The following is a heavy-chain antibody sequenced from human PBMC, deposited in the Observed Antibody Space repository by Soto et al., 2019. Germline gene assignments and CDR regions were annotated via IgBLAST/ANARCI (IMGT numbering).Heavy chain of an antibody. CDR2: IWYDGSNK. CDR1: GFTFSSYG. V-gene: IGHV3-33*01. Sequence: GGSLRLSCAASGFTFSSYGMHWVRQAPGKGLEWVAVIWYDGSNKYYADSVKGRFTISRDNSKNTLYLQMNSLRAEDTAVYYCAREGSAAAGSFDYWGQGILVTVSS. D-gene: IGHD6-13*01. CDR3: AREGSAAAGSFDY. J-gene: IGHJ4*02.